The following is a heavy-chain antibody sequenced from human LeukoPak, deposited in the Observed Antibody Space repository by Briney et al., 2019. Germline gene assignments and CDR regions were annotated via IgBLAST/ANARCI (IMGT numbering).Heavy chain of an antibody. CDR1: GYTFTGYY. CDR2: INPNSGGT. D-gene: IGHD3-22*01. CDR3: ARDPEYYYDSNGFDY. V-gene: IGHV1-2*02. Sequence: ASVKVSCKASGYTFTGYYMHWVRQAPGQGLEWMGWINPNSGGTNYAQKFQGRVTMTRDTSISTAYMELSRLRSDDTAVYYCARDPEYYYDSNGFDYWGQGTLVTVSS. J-gene: IGHJ4*02.